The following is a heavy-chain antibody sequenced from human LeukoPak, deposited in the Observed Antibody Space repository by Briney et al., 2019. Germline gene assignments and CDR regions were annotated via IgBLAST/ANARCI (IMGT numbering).Heavy chain of an antibody. CDR2: ISGGGGTT. CDR3: AKDSYYYDSSGYYYD. V-gene: IGHV3-23*01. J-gene: IGHJ4*02. D-gene: IGHD3-22*01. Sequence: PGGSLRLSCAASGFTFSSYAMSWVRQAPGKGLEWVASISGGGGTTYYADSVKGRFTISRDDSKNTVYREMNSLRVEDTAVYYCAKDSYYYDSSGYYYDWGQGTLVTVSS. CDR1: GFTFSSYA.